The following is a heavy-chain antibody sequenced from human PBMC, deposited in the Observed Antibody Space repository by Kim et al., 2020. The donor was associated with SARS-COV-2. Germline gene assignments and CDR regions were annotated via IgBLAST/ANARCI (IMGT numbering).Heavy chain of an antibody. CDR3: ARQDDDYIWGSYRLNW. CDR1: GGSISSSSYY. D-gene: IGHD3-16*02. CDR2: IYYSGST. V-gene: IGHV4-39*01. J-gene: IGHJ5*01. Sequence: SETLSLTCTVSGGSISSSSYYWGWIRQPPGKGLEWIGSIYYSGSTYYNPSLKSRVTISVDTSKNQFSLKLSSVTAAVTAVYYCARQDDDYIWGSYRLNW.